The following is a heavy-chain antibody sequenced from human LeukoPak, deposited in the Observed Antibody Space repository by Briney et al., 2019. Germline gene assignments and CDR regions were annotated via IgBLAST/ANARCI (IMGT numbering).Heavy chain of an antibody. CDR3: AAPDVQTDSSGYYDNY. Sequence: ASVKVSCKASGYTFTAYYMHWVRQAPGQGLEWMGWINPNSGGTNYAQKFQGWVTITRDMSTSTAYMELSSLRSEDTAVYYCAAPDVQTDSSGYYDNYWGQGTLVTVSS. J-gene: IGHJ4*02. D-gene: IGHD3-22*01. CDR2: INPNSGGT. V-gene: IGHV1-2*04. CDR1: GYTFTAYY.